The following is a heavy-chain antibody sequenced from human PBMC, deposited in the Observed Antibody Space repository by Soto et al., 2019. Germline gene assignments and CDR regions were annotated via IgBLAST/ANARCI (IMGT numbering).Heavy chain of an antibody. CDR2: IYHGGST. Sequence: QVQLQESGPGLVKPSGTLSLTCAVSSGSISANNWWSWVRQPPGKGLEWIGEIYHGGSTNYNPSLKSPVTISLDTSKNQFSVKLSSGTAADTAVYYCARTPYSATYYRDFFFESWGQGVLVTVSS. D-gene: IGHD1-26*01. CDR3: ARTPYSATYYRDFFFES. CDR1: SGSISANNW. J-gene: IGHJ4*02. V-gene: IGHV4-4*02.